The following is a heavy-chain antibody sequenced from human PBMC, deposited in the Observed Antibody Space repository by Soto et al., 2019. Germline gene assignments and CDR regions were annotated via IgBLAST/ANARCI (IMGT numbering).Heavy chain of an antibody. CDR3: ARVYPSDTHYGYVGNNWFDP. J-gene: IGHJ5*02. CDR1: GYTFTSYY. Sequence: QVQLVQSGAEVKKPGASVKVSCKASGYTFTSYYMHWVRQAPGHGLEWMGIINPSGGSTSYAQKFQGRVTMTRDTSTSTVYMELSSLRSEDTAVYYCARVYPSDTHYGYVGNNWFDPWGQGTLVTVSS. CDR2: INPSGGST. V-gene: IGHV1-46*03. D-gene: IGHD5-18*01.